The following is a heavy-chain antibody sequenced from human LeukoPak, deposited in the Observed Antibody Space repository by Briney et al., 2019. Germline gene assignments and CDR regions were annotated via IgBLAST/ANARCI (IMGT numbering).Heavy chain of an antibody. J-gene: IGHJ3*02. CDR3: AKDHLAYYYDSSGPNDAFDI. CDR1: GFTFSSYA. Sequence: GGSLRLSCAASGFTFSSYAMHWVRQAPGKGLEWVSGISWNSGSIGYADSVKGRFTISRDNAKNSLYLQMNSLRAEDTALYYCAKDHLAYYYDSSGPNDAFDIWGQGTMVTVSS. D-gene: IGHD3-22*01. V-gene: IGHV3-9*01. CDR2: ISWNSGSI.